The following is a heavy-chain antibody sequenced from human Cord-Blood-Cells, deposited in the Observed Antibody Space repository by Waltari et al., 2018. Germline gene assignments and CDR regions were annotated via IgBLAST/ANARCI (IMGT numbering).Heavy chain of an antibody. Sequence: EVQLVESGGGLVQPGGSLRLSCAASGFTFSSYWMHWVRQAPGKGLVGVSRINSDGSSTSYADSVKGRFTISRDNAKNTLYLQMNSLIAEDTAVYYCARAFSRGAALCDYWGQGTLVTVSS. CDR3: ARAFSRGAALCDY. CDR2: INSDGSST. V-gene: IGHV3-74*01. D-gene: IGHD3-3*02. CDR1: GFTFSSYW. J-gene: IGHJ4*02.